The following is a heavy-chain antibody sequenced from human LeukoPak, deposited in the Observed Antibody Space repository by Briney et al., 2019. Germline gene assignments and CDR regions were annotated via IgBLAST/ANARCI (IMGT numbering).Heavy chain of an antibody. J-gene: IGHJ6*03. CDR3: ARARIKTSSGYYYMDV. V-gene: IGHV3-30*01. CDR2: ISYDGGNR. CDR1: GFTFSNYA. D-gene: IGHD3-10*01. Sequence: GGSLRLSCAASGFTFSNYAMHWVRQAPGKGLEWVAVISYDGGNRYYADSVKGRFTISRDNSRNTLFLQMDSLTAEDTAVFYCARARIKTSSGYYYMDVWGKGTTVTVSS.